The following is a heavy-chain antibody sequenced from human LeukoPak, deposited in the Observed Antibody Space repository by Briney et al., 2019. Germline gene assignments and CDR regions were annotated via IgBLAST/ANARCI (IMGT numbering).Heavy chain of an antibody. D-gene: IGHD2-15*01. CDR3: AKRRDIIASQPFDY. Sequence: GGSLRLSCAAPGFTFSSYGMTWVRQAPGKGLEWVSVISASGGGTYYADSVKGRFTISRDNSRNTLYLQMNSLRAEDTAVYYCAKRRDIIASQPFDYWGQGTLVTVSS. CDR1: GFTFSSYG. J-gene: IGHJ4*02. V-gene: IGHV3-23*01. CDR2: ISASGGGT.